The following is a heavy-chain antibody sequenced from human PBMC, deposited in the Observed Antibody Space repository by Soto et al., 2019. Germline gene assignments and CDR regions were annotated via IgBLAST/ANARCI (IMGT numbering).Heavy chain of an antibody. J-gene: IGHJ2*01. CDR1: GFTFSSYG. V-gene: IGHV3-30*18. CDR3: AKEGVLSPQKHWYFDL. CDR2: ISYDGSNK. Sequence: QVQLVESGGGVVQPGRSLRLSCAASGFTFSSYGMHWVRQAPGKGLEWVAVISYDGSNKYYADSVKGRFTISRDNSKNTLYLQMTSLRAEDTAVYYCAKEGVLSPQKHWYFDLWGRGTLVTVSS. D-gene: IGHD2-8*01.